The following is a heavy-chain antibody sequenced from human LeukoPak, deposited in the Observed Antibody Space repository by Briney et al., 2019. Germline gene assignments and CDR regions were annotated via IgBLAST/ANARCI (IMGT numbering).Heavy chain of an antibody. CDR2: INHSGST. D-gene: IGHD2-21*02. CDR3: AGAVVTAIPTY. V-gene: IGHV4-34*01. Sequence: PSETLSLTCAVYGGSFSGYYWSWIRQPPGKGLEWIGEINHSGSTNYNPSLKSRVTISVDTSKNQFSLKLSSVTAADTAVYYCAGAVVTAIPTYWGQGTLVTVSS. CDR1: GGSFSGYY. J-gene: IGHJ4*02.